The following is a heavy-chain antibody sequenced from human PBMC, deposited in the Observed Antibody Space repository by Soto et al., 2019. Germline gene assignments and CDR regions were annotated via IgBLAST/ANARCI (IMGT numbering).Heavy chain of an antibody. CDR1: GFTFSAYG. CDR2: ISFNGKNT. CDR3: AKGYVWGSYRPSMDV. V-gene: IGHV3-33*05. J-gene: IGHJ6*02. Sequence: PGGSLRLSCAASGFTFSAYGMHWVRQAPGKGLEWVTFISFNGKNTDYADSVKGRFTVSRDNARNTLYLQMNSLRAEDTAVYYCAKGYVWGSYRPSMDVWGHGTTVTVSS. D-gene: IGHD3-16*02.